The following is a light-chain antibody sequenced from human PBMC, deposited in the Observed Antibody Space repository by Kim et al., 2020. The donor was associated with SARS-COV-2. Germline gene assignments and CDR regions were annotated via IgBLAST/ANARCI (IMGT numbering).Light chain of an antibody. CDR1: SVAVTTTHY. V-gene: IGLV7-46*01. Sequence: GGTVTPTCGSSSVAVTTTHYPYWFQQKHGQAPTTLIYDTDNRHSWTPARFSGSLLGDEAALTLSGARLEDEAEYYCLLSYGTGRVLFGGGTQLTVL. CDR2: DTD. CDR3: LLSYGTGRVL. J-gene: IGLJ2*01.